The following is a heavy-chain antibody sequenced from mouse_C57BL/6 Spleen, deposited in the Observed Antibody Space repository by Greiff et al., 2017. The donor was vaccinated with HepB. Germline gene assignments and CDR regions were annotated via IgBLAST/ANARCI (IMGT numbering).Heavy chain of an antibody. V-gene: IGHV1-69*01. D-gene: IGHD2-5*01. CDR2: IDPSDSYT. CDR3: ARDYSNYGGYFDV. Sequence: QVQLQQPGAELVMPGASVKLSCKASGYTFTSYWMHWVKQRPGHGLEWIGEIDPSDSYTNYNQKFKGKSTLTVDKSSSTAYMQLSSLTSEDSAVYYCARDYSNYGGYFDVWGTGTTVTVSS. J-gene: IGHJ1*03. CDR1: GYTFTSYW.